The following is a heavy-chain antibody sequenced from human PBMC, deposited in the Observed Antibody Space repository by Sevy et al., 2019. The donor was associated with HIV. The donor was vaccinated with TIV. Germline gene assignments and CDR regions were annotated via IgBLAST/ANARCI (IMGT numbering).Heavy chain of an antibody. CDR2: FSCDGSNK. CDR1: GFIFRAYV. J-gene: IGHJ4*02. D-gene: IGHD5-12*01. V-gene: IGHV3-30-3*01. CDR3: ARGDRLAFDS. Sequence: GESLKISCAGSGFIFRAYVMHWVRQAPGKGREWVEDFSCDGSNKYYAASVKGRFTISRDDSKNTLYLQMNRLRPVDTGVYYCARGDRLAFDSWGQGTQVTVSS.